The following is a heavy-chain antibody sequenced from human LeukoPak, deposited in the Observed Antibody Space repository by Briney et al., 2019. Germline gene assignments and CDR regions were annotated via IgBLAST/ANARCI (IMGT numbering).Heavy chain of an antibody. Sequence: PGGSLRLSYAASGFTFSSYAMTWVRQAPGKGLEWVSAISGSGGSTYYADSVKGRFTISRDNSRNTLYLQMNSLRAEDTAVYYCAKDGYSSGWYSNYWGQGTLVTVSS. D-gene: IGHD6-19*01. CDR1: GFTFSSYA. V-gene: IGHV3-23*01. CDR2: ISGSGGST. CDR3: AKDGYSSGWYSNY. J-gene: IGHJ4*02.